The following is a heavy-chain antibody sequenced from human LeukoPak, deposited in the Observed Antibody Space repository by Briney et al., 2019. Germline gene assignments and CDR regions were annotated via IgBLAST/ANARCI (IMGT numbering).Heavy chain of an antibody. V-gene: IGHV3-9*03. CDR1: GFTFDDYA. CDR2: ISWNSGSI. CDR3: AKASSRYYDSSGYYPD. J-gene: IGHJ4*02. D-gene: IGHD3-22*01. Sequence: GRSLRLSCAASGFTFDDYAMHWVRHAPGKGLEWVSGISWNSGSIGYADSVKGRFTIPRDNAKNSLYLQMNSLRAEDMALYYCAKASSRYYDSSGYYPDWGQGTLVTVSS.